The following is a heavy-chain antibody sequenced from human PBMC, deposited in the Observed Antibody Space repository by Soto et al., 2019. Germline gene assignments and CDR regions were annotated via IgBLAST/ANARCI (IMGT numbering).Heavy chain of an antibody. CDR1: GFTFSYG. CDR2: ISYDSSNK. D-gene: IGHD2-15*01. J-gene: IGHJ4*02. Sequence: VQLLESGGGLIQPGGSLRLSCAASGFTFSYGIHWLRQAPGKGLEGVAYISYDSSNKFYGDSVTGRFTISRDNSKNTQFLQMNSLRAADTAVYYCAKLVIGYCSGNTCDDYWGQGTLVAVSS. CDR3: AKLVIGYCSGNTCDDY. V-gene: IGHV3-30*18.